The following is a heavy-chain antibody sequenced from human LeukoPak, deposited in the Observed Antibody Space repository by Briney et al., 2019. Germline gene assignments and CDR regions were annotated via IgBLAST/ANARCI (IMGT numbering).Heavy chain of an antibody. CDR2: MSGRGSGGST. CDR3: AKSGYNRFDY. Sequence: GGSLRLSCAGSGFTFSSSAMSWVRQAPGKGLEWVSSMSGRGSGGSTYYADSVKGRFTISRDNSKSTLYLQMNSLRAEDTAVYYCAKSGYNRFDYWGQGTLVTVFS. D-gene: IGHD5-24*01. V-gene: IGHV3-23*01. J-gene: IGHJ4*02. CDR1: GFTFSSSA.